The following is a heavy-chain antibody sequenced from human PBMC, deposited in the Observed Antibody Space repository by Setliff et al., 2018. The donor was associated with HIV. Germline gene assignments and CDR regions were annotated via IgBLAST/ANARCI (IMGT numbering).Heavy chain of an antibody. CDR3: ARDNLYNSGSYYPNYGMDV. Sequence: PSETLSLTCTVSDDSIRNYYWSWIRQPPGKGLHWIGYSHYIGSTDYNPSLKSRATISIDPSKRQITLNLASVTPADTAVYYCARDNLYNSGSYYPNYGMDVWGLGTTVTVSS. CDR2: SHYIGST. J-gene: IGHJ6*02. V-gene: IGHV4-59*12. D-gene: IGHD3-10*01. CDR1: DDSIRNYY.